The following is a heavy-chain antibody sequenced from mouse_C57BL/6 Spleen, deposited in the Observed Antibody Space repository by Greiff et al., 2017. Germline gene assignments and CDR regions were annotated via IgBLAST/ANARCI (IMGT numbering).Heavy chain of an antibody. D-gene: IGHD2-2*01. V-gene: IGHV1-55*01. CDR3: ARSYGYDGAWFAY. CDR1: GYTFTSYW. Sequence: VKLQQPGAELVKPGASVKMSCKASGYTFTSYWITWVKQRPGQGLEWIGDIYPGSGSTNYNEKFKSKATLTVDTSSSTAYMQLSSLTSEDSAVYYCARSYGYDGAWFAYWGQGTLVTVSA. CDR2: IYPGSGST. J-gene: IGHJ3*01.